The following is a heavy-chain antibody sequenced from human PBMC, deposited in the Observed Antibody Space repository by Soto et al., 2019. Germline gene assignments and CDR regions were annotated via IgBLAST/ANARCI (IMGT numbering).Heavy chain of an antibody. D-gene: IGHD6-13*01. Sequence: GGSLSLSCAASGFTVSSNYMSWVRQAPGKGLEWVSVISGSGGSTYYADSVKGRFTISRDNSKNTLYLQMNSLRAEDTAVYYCARRGPGTYFDYWGQGTLVTVSS. CDR2: ISGSGGST. CDR3: ARRGPGTYFDY. CDR1: GFTVSSNY. V-gene: IGHV3-23*01. J-gene: IGHJ4*02.